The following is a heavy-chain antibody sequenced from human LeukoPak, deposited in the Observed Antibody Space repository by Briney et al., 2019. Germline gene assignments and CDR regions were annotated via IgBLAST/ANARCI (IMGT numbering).Heavy chain of an antibody. J-gene: IGHJ5*02. V-gene: IGHV3-21*01. CDR1: GFTFSSYS. CDR2: ISSSSYI. Sequence: PGGSLRLSCAASGFTFSSYSMNWVRQAPGKGLEWVSSISSSSYIYYADSVKGRFTISRDNAKNSLYLQMNSLRAEDTAVYYCARDWSVVVDNWFDPWGQGTLVTVSS. CDR3: ARDWSVVVDNWFDP. D-gene: IGHD3-22*01.